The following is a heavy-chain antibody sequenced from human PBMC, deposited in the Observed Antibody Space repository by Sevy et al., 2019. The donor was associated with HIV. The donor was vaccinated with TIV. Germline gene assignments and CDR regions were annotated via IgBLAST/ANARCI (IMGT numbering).Heavy chain of an antibody. D-gene: IGHD2-15*01. V-gene: IGHV4-59*13. Sequence: SETLSLTCTVSGGSISSYYWSWIRQRPGKGLEWFGYIYYSGSTNYNPSLKSRVTISVDTSKNQFSLKLSSVTAADTAVYYCARGGKVIDYWGQGTLVTVSS. CDR1: GGSISSYY. CDR3: ARGGKVIDY. J-gene: IGHJ4*02. CDR2: IYYSGST.